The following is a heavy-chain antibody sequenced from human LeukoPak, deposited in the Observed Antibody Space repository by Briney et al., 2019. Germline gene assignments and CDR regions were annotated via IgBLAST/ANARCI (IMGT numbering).Heavy chain of an antibody. CDR2: INHSGST. D-gene: IGHD6-13*01. CDR3: AGFPAGSYYFDY. CDR1: GGSFSGYY. J-gene: IGHJ4*02. Sequence: SETLSLTCAVYGGSFSGYYWSWIRQPPGKGLEWIGEINHSGSTNYNPSLKSRVTISVDTSKNQFSLKLSSVTAADTAVCYCAGFPAGSYYFDYWGQGTLVTVSS. V-gene: IGHV4-34*01.